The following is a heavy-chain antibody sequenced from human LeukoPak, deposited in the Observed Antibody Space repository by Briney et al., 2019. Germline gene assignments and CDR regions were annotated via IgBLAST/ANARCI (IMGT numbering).Heavy chain of an antibody. Sequence: PSETLSLTCTVSGDSISSYYWSWIGQPPGKGLEWIGYIYYSGSTKYNPSLKSRVTISVDKSKNQFSLKLSSVTAADTAVYYCATKTNSGWYPFDYWGQGTLVTVSS. V-gene: IGHV4-59*12. CDR1: GDSISSYY. J-gene: IGHJ4*02. CDR3: ATKTNSGWYPFDY. D-gene: IGHD6-19*01. CDR2: IYYSGST.